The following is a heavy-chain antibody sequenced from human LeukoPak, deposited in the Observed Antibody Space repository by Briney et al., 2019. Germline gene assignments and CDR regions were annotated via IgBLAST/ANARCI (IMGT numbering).Heavy chain of an antibody. CDR3: ARLYLPATRFDY. V-gene: IGHV4-59*08. D-gene: IGHD5-24*01. CDR1: GGSISNYY. J-gene: IGHJ4*02. Sequence: SETLSLTCTVSGGSISNYYWTWIRQPPGKGLEWIGFISYSGNTNYNPSLKSRVTMSVDTSKNQFSLKLTSVTAADTAVYYCARLYLPATRFDYWGQGTLVTVSS. CDR2: ISYSGNT.